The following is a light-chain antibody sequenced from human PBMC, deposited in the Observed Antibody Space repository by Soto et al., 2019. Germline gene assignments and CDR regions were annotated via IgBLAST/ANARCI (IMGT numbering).Light chain of an antibody. CDR2: GAG. Sequence: EVVLTQSPGTLSLSPGERVTVSCRASQNVRKYLAWYQQKPGQAPRLVIYGAGTRGSGVPDRFSGSGSGTDFTHTINSRESDESADYHCHQYGESPPTFGGGTKVEI. V-gene: IGKV3-20*01. CDR3: HQYGESPPT. J-gene: IGKJ4*01. CDR1: QNVRKY.